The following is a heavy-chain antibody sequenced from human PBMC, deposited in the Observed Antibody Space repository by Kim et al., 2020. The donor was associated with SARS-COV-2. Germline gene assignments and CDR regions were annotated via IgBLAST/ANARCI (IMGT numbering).Heavy chain of an antibody. Sequence: ASVKVSCKTSGHTFTGYYIHWVRQAPGQGLEWMGWISPYNDATNYAQKFQGRVTMTRDTSISTAYMELSRLRSDDTAVYYCARVRGYSYDQELDYWGQGTLVTVSS. CDR2: ISPYNDAT. D-gene: IGHD5-18*01. CDR3: ARVRGYSYDQELDY. J-gene: IGHJ4*02. CDR1: GHTFTGYY. V-gene: IGHV1-2*02.